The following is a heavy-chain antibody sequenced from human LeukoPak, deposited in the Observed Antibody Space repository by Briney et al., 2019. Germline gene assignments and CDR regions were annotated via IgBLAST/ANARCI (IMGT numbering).Heavy chain of an antibody. CDR1: GGSISSYY. D-gene: IGHD6-13*01. J-gene: IGHJ6*03. CDR2: IYTSGST. V-gene: IGHV4-4*07. CDR3: ARAGNPYTGYSSSWYYYYYMDV. Sequence: PSETLSLTCTVSGGSISSYYWSWIRQPAGKGLEWIGRIYTSGSTIYNPSLKSRVTMSVDTSKNQFSLKLSSVTAADTAVYYCARAGNPYTGYSSSWYYYYYMDVWGKGTTVTVSS.